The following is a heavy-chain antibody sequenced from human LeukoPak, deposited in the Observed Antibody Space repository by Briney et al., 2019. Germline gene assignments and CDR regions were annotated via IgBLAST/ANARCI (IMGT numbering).Heavy chain of an antibody. CDR2: IYYSGST. V-gene: IGHV4-31*03. CDR1: GGSISSGGYY. CDR3: ARGNYVWGSYRYFPFEY. D-gene: IGHD3-16*02. J-gene: IGHJ4*02. Sequence: PSETLSLTCTVSGGSISSGGYYWSWIRQHPGKGLEWIGYIYYSGSTYYNPSLKSRVTISVDTSKNQFSLKLSSVTAADTAVYYCARGNYVWGSYRYFPFEYWGQGTLVAVSS.